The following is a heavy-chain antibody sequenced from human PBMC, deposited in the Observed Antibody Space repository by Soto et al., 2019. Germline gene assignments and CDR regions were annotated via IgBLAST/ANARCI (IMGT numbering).Heavy chain of an antibody. CDR1: GFSLSTSGVG. J-gene: IGHJ4*02. Sequence: QITLRESGPTLVKPTQTLTLTCTFSGFSLSTSGVGVAWIRQPPGKALEWLAVTHWNDDNHYSPSLKNRLTITKDTSKSQVVLTMTNMDPVDTATYYCAHRRVGNGLDYWGQGTLVTVSS. V-gene: IGHV2-5*01. D-gene: IGHD2-8*01. CDR2: THWNDDN. CDR3: AHRRVGNGLDY.